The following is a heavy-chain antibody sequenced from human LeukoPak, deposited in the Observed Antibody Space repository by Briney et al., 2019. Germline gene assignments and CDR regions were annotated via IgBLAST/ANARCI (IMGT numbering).Heavy chain of an antibody. V-gene: IGHV3-48*03. CDR3: ARDTIFGVVTTYYCDY. J-gene: IGHJ4*02. D-gene: IGHD3-3*01. Sequence: GGSLRLSCAASGFTFSSYEMNWVRQAPGKGLEWVSYISSSGSTIYYADSVKGRFTISRDNAKNSLYLQMNSLRAEDTAVYYCARDTIFGVVTTYYCDYWGQGTLVTVSS. CDR2: ISSSGSTI. CDR1: GFTFSSYE.